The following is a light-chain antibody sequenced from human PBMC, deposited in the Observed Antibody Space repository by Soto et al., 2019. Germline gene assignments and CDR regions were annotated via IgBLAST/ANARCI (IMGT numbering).Light chain of an antibody. CDR2: ATS. CDR3: QQFNNYPPIT. Sequence: DIQMTQSPSSLSASIADRVTITCRASQSISSYLNWYQQIPGKAPKVLIYATSTLLSGVPSRFSGSGSGTDFTLTISSLQPEDFATYYCQQFNNYPPITFGQGTRLEI. V-gene: IGKV1-39*01. J-gene: IGKJ5*01. CDR1: QSISSY.